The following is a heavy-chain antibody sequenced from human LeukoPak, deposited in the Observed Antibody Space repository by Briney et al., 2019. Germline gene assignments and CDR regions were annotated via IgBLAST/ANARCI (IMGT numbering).Heavy chain of an antibody. CDR1: TFTFSNYW. CDR2: IKQDGSEK. V-gene: IGHV3-7*03. Sequence: GGSLRLSCAASTFTFSNYWMSWVRQAPGKGREWVANIKQDGSEKYYVDSVKGRFTISRDNAKTSLYLQMNSLRAEDTAVYYCARDVLAAGATGTFDIWGQGTMVTVSS. CDR3: ARDVLAAGATGTFDI. D-gene: IGHD1-14*01. J-gene: IGHJ3*02.